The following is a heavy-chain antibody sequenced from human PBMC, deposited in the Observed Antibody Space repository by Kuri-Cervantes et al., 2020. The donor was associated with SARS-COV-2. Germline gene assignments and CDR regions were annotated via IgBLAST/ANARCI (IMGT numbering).Heavy chain of an antibody. D-gene: IGHD6-19*01. CDR2: IYSGGSST. J-gene: IGHJ4*02. Sequence: ESLKISCAASGFTFRSYAMSWVRQAPGKGLEWVSVIYSGGSSTYYADSVKGRFTISRDNAKNSLYLQMNSLRAEDTAVYYCARVDPPLIDSSGLTGIDYWGQGTLVTVSS. V-gene: IGHV3-23*03. CDR1: GFTFRSYA. CDR3: ARVDPPLIDSSGLTGIDY.